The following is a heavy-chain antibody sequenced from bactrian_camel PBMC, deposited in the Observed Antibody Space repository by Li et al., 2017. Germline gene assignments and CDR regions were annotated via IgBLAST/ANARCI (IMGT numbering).Heavy chain of an antibody. CDR1: GPINSRDC. CDR3: AAGTRIIVGDYCDGITN. D-gene: IGHD4*01. V-gene: IGHV3-3*01. CDR2: IAGDGQLI. J-gene: IGHJ4*01. Sequence: VQLVESGGGSVQAGGSLRLSCGASGPINSRDCMGWFRQAPGKEREGVATIAGDGQLISYAHSMEGRFTISQDNAKNIIYLQMNSLTPDDTAMYYCAAGTRIIVGDYCDGITNWGQGTQVTVS.